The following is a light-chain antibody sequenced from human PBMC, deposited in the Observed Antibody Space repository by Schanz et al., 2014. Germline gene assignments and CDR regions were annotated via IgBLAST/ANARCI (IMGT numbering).Light chain of an antibody. Sequence: QSALTQPRSMSGSPGQSVTISCTGTSGDVGEYNYVSWFQQYPGKAPKLMIYDVSTRPLGVPDRFSGSKSGITASLTISGVQAEHEADYYCCSYADSNSPFVFGTGAKLTVL. CDR1: SGDVGEYNY. J-gene: IGLJ1*01. CDR3: CSYADSNSPFV. V-gene: IGLV2-11*01. CDR2: DVS.